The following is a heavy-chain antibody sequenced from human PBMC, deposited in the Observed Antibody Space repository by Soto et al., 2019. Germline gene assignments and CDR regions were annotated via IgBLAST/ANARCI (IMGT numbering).Heavy chain of an antibody. CDR1: GYTFTSYY. CDR2: INPSGGST. J-gene: IGHJ6*02. Sequence: ASVTVSCKASGYTFTSYYMHWVRQAPGKGLEWMGIINPSGGSTSYAQKFQGRVTMTRDTSTSTGYMELRSLRSEDTAVYYCASKVPRTVTTVPYYYYGMDVWGQGTTVTVSS. V-gene: IGHV1-46*01. D-gene: IGHD4-4*01. CDR3: ASKVPRTVTTVPYYYYGMDV.